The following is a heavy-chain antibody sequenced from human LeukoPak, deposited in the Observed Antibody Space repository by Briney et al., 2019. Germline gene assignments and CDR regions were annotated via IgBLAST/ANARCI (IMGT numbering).Heavy chain of an antibody. Sequence: GGSLRLSCAASGFTFSSYWMHWVRQAPGKGLVWVSRINSDGSSTSYADSVKGRFTISRDNAKNTLYLQMNSLRAEDTAVYYCARDPHIVGAPDYFDYWGQGTLATVSS. V-gene: IGHV3-74*01. J-gene: IGHJ4*02. D-gene: IGHD1-26*01. CDR3: ARDPHIVGAPDYFDY. CDR1: GFTFSSYW. CDR2: INSDGSST.